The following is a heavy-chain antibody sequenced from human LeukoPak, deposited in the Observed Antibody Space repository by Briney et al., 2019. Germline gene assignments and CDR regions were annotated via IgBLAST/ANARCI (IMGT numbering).Heavy chain of an antibody. J-gene: IGHJ6*03. V-gene: IGHV4-39*07. Sequence: SETLSLTCTVSGGSISSSSYYWGWIRQPPGKGLEWIGSIYYSGSTYYNPSLKSRVTISVDTSKNQFSLKLSSVTAADTAVYYCAREFTTPGNIQFYYYYYMDVWGKGTTVTVSS. D-gene: IGHD4-11*01. CDR2: IYYSGST. CDR1: GGSISSSSYY. CDR3: AREFTTPGNIQFYYYYYMDV.